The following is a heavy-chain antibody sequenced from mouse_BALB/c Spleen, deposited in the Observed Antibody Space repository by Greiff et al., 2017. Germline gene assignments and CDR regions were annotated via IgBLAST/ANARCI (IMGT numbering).Heavy chain of an antibody. V-gene: IGHV5-6-5*01. CDR2: ISSGCST. J-gene: IGHJ2*01. CDR1: GFTFSSYA. D-gene: IGHD2-14*01. Sequence: EVQGVESGGGLVKPGGSLKLSCAASGFTFSSYAMSWVRQTPEKRLEWVASISSGCSTYYPDSVKGRFTISRDNARNILYLQMSSLRSEDTAMYYCAREHCRYYYFDYWGQGTTLTVSS. CDR3: AREHCRYYYFDY.